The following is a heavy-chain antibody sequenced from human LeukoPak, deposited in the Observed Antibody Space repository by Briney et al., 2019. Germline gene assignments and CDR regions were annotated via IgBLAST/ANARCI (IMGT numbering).Heavy chain of an antibody. CDR3: ARHYGSGTYPLDY. CDR1: GGSISGYC. Sequence: SETLSLTCSVSGGSISGYCWSWIRQPPGKRLEYIGYIYYTGSATYNPSLESRVTMSVGTSENQFSLRLTSVTAADTAVYYCARHYGSGTYPLDYWGQGALVTVSS. CDR2: IYYTGSA. V-gene: IGHV4-59*08. D-gene: IGHD3-10*01. J-gene: IGHJ4*02.